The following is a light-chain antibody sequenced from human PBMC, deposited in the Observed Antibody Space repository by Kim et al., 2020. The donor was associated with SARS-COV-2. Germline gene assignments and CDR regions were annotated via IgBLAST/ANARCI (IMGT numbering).Light chain of an antibody. V-gene: IGLV3-19*01. J-gene: IGLJ2*01. Sequence: AWRQTSQSTCQGGSLWSYYALWYQQKPRPAHVLDIYDKSSRPSGIPCPFSGSSTGNTASLTITEAQAEDEAYCNCNSRDSSGNISVFGGGTQLTVL. CDR2: DKS. CDR1: SLWSYY. CDR3: NSRDSSGNISV.